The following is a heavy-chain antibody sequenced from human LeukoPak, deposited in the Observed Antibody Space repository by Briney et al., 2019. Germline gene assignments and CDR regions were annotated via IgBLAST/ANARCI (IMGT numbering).Heavy chain of an antibody. CDR1: GGSISSYY. D-gene: IGHD3-22*01. J-gene: IGHJ3*02. CDR3: ARTHDSSGSDDAFDI. Sequence: PSETLSLTCTVSGGSISSYYWSWIRQPPGKGLEWIGYIYYSGSTNYNPSLKSRVTISVDTSKNQFSLKLSSVTAADTAVYYCARTHDSSGSDDAFDIWSQGTMVTVSS. CDR2: IYYSGST. V-gene: IGHV4-59*01.